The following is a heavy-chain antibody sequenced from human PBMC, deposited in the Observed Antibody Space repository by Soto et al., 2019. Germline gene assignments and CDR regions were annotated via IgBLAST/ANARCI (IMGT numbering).Heavy chain of an antibody. V-gene: IGHV4-39*01. Sequence: QLQLQESGPGLVKPSETLSLTCTVSGGSISSSSYYWGWIRQPPGKGLEWIGSIYYSGSTYYNPSLKSRVTISVDTSKIQFSLKLSSVTAADMAVYYCARHTYNQGPYYYGSGLSFDYWGQGTLVTVSS. CDR1: GGSISSSSYY. CDR2: IYYSGST. D-gene: IGHD3-10*01. J-gene: IGHJ4*02. CDR3: ARHTYNQGPYYYGSGLSFDY.